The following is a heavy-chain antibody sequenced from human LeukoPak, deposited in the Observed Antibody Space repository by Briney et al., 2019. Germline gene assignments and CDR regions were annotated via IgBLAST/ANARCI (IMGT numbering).Heavy chain of an antibody. CDR2: INHSGST. V-gene: IGHV4-34*01. CDR3: ARTGDILTGYPYYFDY. D-gene: IGHD3-9*01. Sequence: SETLSLTCAVYGGSFSGYYWSWIRQPPGKGLEWIGEINHSGSTNYNPSLKSRVTISVDTSKNQFSLKLSSVTAADTAVYYCARTGDILTGYPYYFDYWGQGTLVTVSS. CDR1: GGSFSGYY. J-gene: IGHJ4*02.